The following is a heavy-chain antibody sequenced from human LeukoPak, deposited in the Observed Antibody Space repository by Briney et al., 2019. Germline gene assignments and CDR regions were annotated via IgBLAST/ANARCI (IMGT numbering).Heavy chain of an antibody. CDR1: GDSMSDSY. D-gene: IGHD2-8*01. V-gene: IGHV4-4*07. J-gene: IGHJ6*03. CDR2: IYASGST. CDR3: ARDIRSHNGPGGYYYYYMDV. Sequence: SETLSLTCTVSGDSMSDSYWSWIRQPAGKGLEWIGRIYASGSTNYNPSLKSRVTLSVDTSSNQFSLTLSSVTAADTAVYHCARDIRSHNGPGGYYYYYMDVWGKGTTVTVSS.